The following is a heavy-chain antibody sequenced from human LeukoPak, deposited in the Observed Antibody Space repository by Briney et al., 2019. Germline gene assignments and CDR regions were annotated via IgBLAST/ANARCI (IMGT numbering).Heavy chain of an antibody. Sequence: SETLSLTCAVYGGSFSGYYWSWIRQPPGKGLEWIGEINHSGSTNYNPSLKSRVTISVDTSKNQFSLKLSSVTAADTAVYYCARVQWELTDAFDIWGQGTMVTVSS. J-gene: IGHJ3*02. D-gene: IGHD1-26*01. V-gene: IGHV4-34*01. CDR3: ARVQWELTDAFDI. CDR1: GGSFSGYY. CDR2: INHSGST.